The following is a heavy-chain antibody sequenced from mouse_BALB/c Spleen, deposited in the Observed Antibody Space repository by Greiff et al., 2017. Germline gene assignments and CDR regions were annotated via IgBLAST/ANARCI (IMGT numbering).Heavy chain of an antibody. V-gene: IGHV2-6-2*01. CDR2: IWSDGST. CDR1: GFSLTSYG. CDR3: ARHDYGSSCFDY. D-gene: IGHD1-1*01. J-gene: IGHJ2*01. Sequence: VQLQQSGPDLVAPSQSLSITCTVSGFSLTSYGVHWVRQPPGKGLEWLVVIWSDGSTTYNSALKSRLSISKDNSKSQVFLKMNSLQTDDTAMYYCARHDYGSSCFDYWGQGTTLTVSS.